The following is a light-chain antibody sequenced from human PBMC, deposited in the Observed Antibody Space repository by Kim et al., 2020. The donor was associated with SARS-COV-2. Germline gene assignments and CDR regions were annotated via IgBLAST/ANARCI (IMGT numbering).Light chain of an antibody. V-gene: IGKV3-20*01. CDR3: QQYGGAPRT. CDR2: GAS. CDR1: RRLSSAY. Sequence: YQGDTATLSCRASRRLSSAYIAWYQQKPGQAPRLLVFGASGRATGIPDRFSGSGSGTDFTLSISRLEPEDFAVYYCQQYGGAPRTFGQGTKVDIK. J-gene: IGKJ1*01.